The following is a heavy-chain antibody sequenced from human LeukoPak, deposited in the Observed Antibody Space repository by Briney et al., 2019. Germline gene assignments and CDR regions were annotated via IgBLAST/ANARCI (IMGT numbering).Heavy chain of an antibody. CDR3: AKSSVSEDPHSYYYYYMDV. Sequence: GGSLRLSCAASGFTVSSNYMSWVRQAPGKGLEWVSVIYSGGSTYYADSVKGRFTISRDKSKNTLYLQMNSLRAEDTAVYYCAKSSVSEDPHSYYYYYMDVWGKGTTVTVSS. V-gene: IGHV3-66*01. CDR1: GFTVSSNY. D-gene: IGHD5/OR15-5a*01. J-gene: IGHJ6*03. CDR2: IYSGGST.